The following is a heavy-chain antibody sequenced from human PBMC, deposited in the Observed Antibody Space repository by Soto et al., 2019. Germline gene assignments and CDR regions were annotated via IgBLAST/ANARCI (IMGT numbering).Heavy chain of an antibody. Sequence: SQTLSLTCAISGDSVFSNSAAWHWIRQSPSRGLEWLGRIYHRSKWYNDYTVSVKSRITINPDTSKNQFSLQLNSVTPEDTAVYFCARSDIDFGQFDFCGQGTLVTVSS. CDR3: ARSDIDFGQFDF. CDR1: GDSVFSNSAA. CDR2: IYHRSKWYN. J-gene: IGHJ4*02. D-gene: IGHD5-12*01. V-gene: IGHV6-1*01.